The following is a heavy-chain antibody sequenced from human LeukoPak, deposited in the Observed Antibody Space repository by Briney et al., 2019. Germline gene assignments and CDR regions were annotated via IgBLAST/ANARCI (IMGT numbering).Heavy chain of an antibody. CDR2: IYTSGST. CDR3: ARGYSSDWSPLLVWFDP. D-gene: IGHD6-19*01. CDR1: GGSISSYY. J-gene: IGHJ5*02. Sequence: SETLSLTCTVSGGSISSYYWSWVRQPAGKGLEWIGRIYTSGSTNYNPSPKSRVTMSVDTSKNQFSLKLSSVTAADTAVYYCARGYSSDWSPLLVWFDPWGQGTLVTVSS. V-gene: IGHV4-4*07.